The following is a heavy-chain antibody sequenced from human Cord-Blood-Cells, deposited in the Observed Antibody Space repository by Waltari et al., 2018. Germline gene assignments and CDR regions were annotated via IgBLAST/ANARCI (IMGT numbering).Heavy chain of an antibody. CDR1: GFTFGCYW. CDR3: ARTARKILDY. CDR2: IKQDGSEK. V-gene: IGHV3-7*01. J-gene: IGHJ4*02. Sequence: EVQLVESGGGLVQPGGSLSLSCAASGFTFGCYWMSWVRQAPGKGLEWVANIKQDGSEKYYVDSVKGRFTISRDNAKNSLYLQMNSLRAEDTAVYYCARTARKILDYWGQGTLVTVSS.